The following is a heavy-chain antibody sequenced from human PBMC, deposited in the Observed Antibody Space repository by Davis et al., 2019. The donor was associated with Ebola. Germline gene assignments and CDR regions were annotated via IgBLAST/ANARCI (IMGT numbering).Heavy chain of an antibody. Sequence: MPSETLSLTCTVSGGSISSYYWSWIRQPPGKGLEWIGEINHSGSTNYNPSLKSRVTISVDTSKNQFSLKLSSVTAADTAVYYCARGSRRDLTMIVVNYYYGMDVWGQGTTVTVSS. J-gene: IGHJ6*02. CDR1: GGSISSYY. CDR3: ARGSRRDLTMIVVNYYYGMDV. CDR2: INHSGST. D-gene: IGHD3-22*01. V-gene: IGHV4-34*01.